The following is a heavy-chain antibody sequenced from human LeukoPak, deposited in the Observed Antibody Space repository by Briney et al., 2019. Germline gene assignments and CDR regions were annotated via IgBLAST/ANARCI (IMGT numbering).Heavy chain of an antibody. CDR2: ISAYYGNT. V-gene: IGHV1-18*04. Sequence: ASVKVSCKASGYTFTSYGISWVRQAPGQGLEWMGWISAYYGNTNYAQKLQGRVTMTTDTSTSTAYMELRSLRSDDTAVYYCARAPAKVATIQGGSSYWGQGTLVTVSS. J-gene: IGHJ4*02. D-gene: IGHD5-12*01. CDR3: ARAPAKVATIQGGSSY. CDR1: GYTFTSYG.